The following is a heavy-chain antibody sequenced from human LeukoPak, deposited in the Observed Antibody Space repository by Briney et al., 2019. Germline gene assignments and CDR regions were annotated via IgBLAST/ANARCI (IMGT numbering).Heavy chain of an antibody. CDR3: ARGQDYMDV. CDR2: IYYSGST. J-gene: IGHJ6*03. Sequence: SETLSLTCTVSGGSIISYYWSWIRQAPGKGLEWIGYIYYSGSTTYNPSLKSRVTISVDTSKNQFSLKLSSVTAADTAVYYCARGQDYMDVWGKGTTVTVSS. CDR1: GGSIISYY. V-gene: IGHV4-59*01.